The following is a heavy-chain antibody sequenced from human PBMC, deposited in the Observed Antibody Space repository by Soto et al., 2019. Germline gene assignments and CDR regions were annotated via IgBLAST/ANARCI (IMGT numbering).Heavy chain of an antibody. V-gene: IGHV1-2*02. CDR1: GYSFTDYY. CDR3: ARVGPTGWFDP. CDR2: INTKTGGT. J-gene: IGHJ5*02. Sequence: KVSCKASGYSFTDYYMHWVRQAPGQGLEWMGWINTKTGGTNYAQRVQGRVTMTGDTSINTAYMELSRLRSDDTAVYYCARVGPTGWFDPWGQGTVVTVSS.